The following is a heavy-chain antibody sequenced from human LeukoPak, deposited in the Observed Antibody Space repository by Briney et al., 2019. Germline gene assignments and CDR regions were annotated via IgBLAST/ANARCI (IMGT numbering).Heavy chain of an antibody. CDR3: ARGRLATVPFDY. CDR1: GYTFTNYG. D-gene: IGHD4-17*01. CDR2: ISTYNTNT. V-gene: IGHV1-18*01. J-gene: IGHJ4*02. Sequence: ASVKVSCKASGYTFTNYGITWVRQAPGQGLEWMGWISTYNTNTDYARKLQGRVTMTTDISTSTAYMGLRSLTSDDTAVYYCARGRLATVPFDYWGQGTLVTVSS.